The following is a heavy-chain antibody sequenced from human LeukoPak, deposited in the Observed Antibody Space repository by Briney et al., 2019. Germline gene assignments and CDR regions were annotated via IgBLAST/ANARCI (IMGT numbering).Heavy chain of an antibody. Sequence: GGSLRLSCAASGFNFSSYSMNWVRQAPGKGLEWVSSISSSSSYIYYADSVKGRFTISRDNAKNSLYLQMNSLRAEDTAVYYCARDYRVTNYYGMDVWGQGTTVTVSS. CDR2: ISSSSSYI. J-gene: IGHJ6*02. V-gene: IGHV3-21*01. CDR1: GFNFSSYS. CDR3: ARDYRVTNYYGMDV. D-gene: IGHD4-17*01.